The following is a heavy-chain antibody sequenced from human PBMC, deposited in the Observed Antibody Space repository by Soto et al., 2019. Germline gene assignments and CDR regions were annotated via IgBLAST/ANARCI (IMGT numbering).Heavy chain of an antibody. J-gene: IGHJ6*02. D-gene: IGHD3-10*01. Sequence: EVQLLESGGGLVQPGGSLRLSCVASGFTFSYYTMSWVRQAPGKGLEWVSGISNSGDTIYYADSVKGRCTISRDNFKNTRYLPTNSFRADDTAVYYCADPDPAPKHYGYYDIDVWGQWTTVTVSS. CDR2: ISNSGDTI. V-gene: IGHV3-23*01. CDR3: ADPDPAPKHYGYYDIDV. CDR1: GFTFSYYT.